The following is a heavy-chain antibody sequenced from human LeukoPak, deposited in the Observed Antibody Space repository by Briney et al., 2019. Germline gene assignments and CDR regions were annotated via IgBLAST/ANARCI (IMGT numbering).Heavy chain of an antibody. CDR1: GFTFSSYG. CDR2: ISYDGSKG. V-gene: IGHV3-30*18. D-gene: IGHD3-10*01. J-gene: IGHJ4*02. Sequence: PGGSLRLSCAASGFTFSSYGMHWVRQAPGRGLGWVAVISYDGSKGYYADSVKGRFTISRDNSKDTVYLQMNSLRAEDTAVYYCAKEEVFGSGSPLVDYWGQGTLVTVSS. CDR3: AKEEVFGSGSPLVDY.